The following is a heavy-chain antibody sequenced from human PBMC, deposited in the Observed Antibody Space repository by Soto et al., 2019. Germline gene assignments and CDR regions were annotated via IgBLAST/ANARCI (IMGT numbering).Heavy chain of an antibody. CDR3: AKDLLRPGRAYGMDV. D-gene: IGHD6-25*01. CDR2: ISYDGSNK. V-gene: IGHV3-30*18. CDR1: GFTFSSYG. Sequence: QVQLVESGGGVVQPGRSLRLSCAASGFTFSSYGMHWVRQAPGKGLEWVAVISYDGSNKYYADSVKGRFTISRDNSKNTLFLQMNRLRAEDTAVYYCAKDLLRPGRAYGMDVWGQGTTVTVSS. J-gene: IGHJ6*02.